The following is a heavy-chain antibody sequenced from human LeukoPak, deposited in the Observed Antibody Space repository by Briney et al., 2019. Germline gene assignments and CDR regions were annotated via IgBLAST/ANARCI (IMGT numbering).Heavy chain of an antibody. V-gene: IGHV4-4*07. Sequence: SETLSLTCTVSGGSISSYYWSWIRHPAGKGVEWIGRIYTSGSTNYNPSLTSRVTMSVDTSKNQFSLKLSYVTAADTAVYYCAREGVEYCSGGSCPTHLDYWGQGTLVTVSS. J-gene: IGHJ4*02. CDR2: IYTSGST. CDR1: GGSISSYY. CDR3: AREGVEYCSGGSCPTHLDY. D-gene: IGHD2-15*01.